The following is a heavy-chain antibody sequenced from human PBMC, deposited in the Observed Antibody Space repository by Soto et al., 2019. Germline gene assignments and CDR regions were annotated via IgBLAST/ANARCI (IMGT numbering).Heavy chain of an antibody. CDR3: AKDTSRSGSYILYGMDV. CDR2: ISGSGGST. CDR1: GFTFSSYT. J-gene: IGHJ6*02. V-gene: IGHV3-23*01. D-gene: IGHD1-26*01. Sequence: PXXSLILSVATSGFTFSSYTMGWVLQAPGKGLEWVSAISGSGGSTYYADSVKGRFTISRDNSKNTLYLQMNSLRAEETAVYYCAKDTSRSGSYILYGMDVWGQGTTVTVSS.